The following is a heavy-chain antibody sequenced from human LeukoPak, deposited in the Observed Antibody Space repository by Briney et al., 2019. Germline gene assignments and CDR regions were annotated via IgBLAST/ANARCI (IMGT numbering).Heavy chain of an antibody. CDR1: GYTFTGYY. J-gene: IGHJ4*02. CDR3: ARQGRDWNDVSDY. V-gene: IGHV1-2*06. D-gene: IGHD1-1*01. CDR2: INPNSGGT. Sequence: GASVKVSCKASGYTFTGYYMHWVRQAPGQGLEWMGRINPNSGGTSYAQKFQGGVTMTRDTSISTAYMELSRLRSDDTAVYYCARQGRDWNDVSDYWGQETLVTVSS.